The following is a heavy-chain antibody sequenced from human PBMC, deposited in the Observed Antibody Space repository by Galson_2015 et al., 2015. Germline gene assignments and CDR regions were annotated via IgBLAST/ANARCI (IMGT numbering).Heavy chain of an antibody. CDR1: GATFTSLT. D-gene: IGHD2-21*02. Sequence: SVKVSCKASGATFTSLTIHWVRQAPGEGLVWMGKIIPVFDVPSYAQTFQGRVTISADKSTSTTYMELTGLRFEDTAVYYCATGVGTLGGYFLEYWGPGTRVTVSS. J-gene: IGHJ4*02. CDR2: IIPVFDVP. CDR3: ATGVGTLGGYFLEY. V-gene: IGHV1-69*02.